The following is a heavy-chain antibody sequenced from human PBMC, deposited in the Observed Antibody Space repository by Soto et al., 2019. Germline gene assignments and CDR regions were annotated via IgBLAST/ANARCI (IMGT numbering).Heavy chain of an antibody. CDR3: ARERGGAIIVGITGTFDV. CDR1: VVTFSSYA. J-gene: IGHJ3*01. V-gene: IGHV1-69*01. D-gene: IGHD1-26*01. Sequence: VQLVQSGAEVKKPGSRMKVSCKATVVTFSSYAISWVRQAPGKGLEWMGGIIAILGKANYAEKFQGRVTITAYESTGTDYMELSRLRSEVTAVYYCARERGGAIIVGITGTFDVWGQGTLVTVSS. CDR2: IIAILGKA.